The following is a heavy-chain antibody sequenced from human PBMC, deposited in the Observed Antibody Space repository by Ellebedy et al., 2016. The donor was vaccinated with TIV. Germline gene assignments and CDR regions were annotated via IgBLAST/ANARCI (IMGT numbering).Heavy chain of an antibody. CDR1: GFTFSSYSMN. V-gene: IGHV4-39*01. J-gene: IGHJ4*02. D-gene: IGHD5-24*01. CDR3: ARFAEMATIIFDY. Sequence: MPGGSLRLSCAASGFTFSSYSMNWVRQPPGKGLEWIGSIYYSGSTYYNPSLKSRVTISVDTSKNQFSLKLSSVTSADTAVYYCARFAEMATIIFDYWGQGTLVTVSS. CDR2: IYYSGST.